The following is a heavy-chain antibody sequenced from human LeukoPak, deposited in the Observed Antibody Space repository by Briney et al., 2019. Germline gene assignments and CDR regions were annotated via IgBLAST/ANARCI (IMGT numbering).Heavy chain of an antibody. CDR3: ARLPIVVVIPEMTINDY. D-gene: IGHD3-22*01. CDR2: INSDGSST. J-gene: IGHJ4*02. Sequence: QSGGSLRLSCAASGFTFSSYWMHWVRQAPGKGLVWVSRINSDGSSTSYADSVKGRFTISRDNAKNTLYLQMNSLRAEDTAVYYCARLPIVVVIPEMTINDYWGQGTLVTVSS. CDR1: GFTFSSYW. V-gene: IGHV3-74*01.